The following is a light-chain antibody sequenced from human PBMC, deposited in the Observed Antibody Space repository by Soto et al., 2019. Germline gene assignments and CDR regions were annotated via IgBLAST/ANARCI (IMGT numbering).Light chain of an antibody. J-gene: IGLJ2*01. CDR3: SSYTSSNTLV. V-gene: IGLV2-14*01. Sequence: QSVLTQPASVSGSPGQSITISCTGTSSDVGAYNYVSWYQKHPGKAPKLMIFKVSDRPSGVSNRFSGSKSGNTASLTISGLQAEDEDDYYCSSYTSSNTLVFGGGTKLTVL. CDR1: SSDVGAYNY. CDR2: KVS.